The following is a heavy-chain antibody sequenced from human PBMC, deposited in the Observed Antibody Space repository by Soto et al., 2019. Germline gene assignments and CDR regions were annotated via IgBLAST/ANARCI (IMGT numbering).Heavy chain of an antibody. Sequence: GGSLRLSCLASGFTFSDYAMTWVRHVPGRGLEWVASLDGAGGSTYYADSVRGRFTISRDNSQNTLFLQMKRLTVDDTAIYYCTAPRDEYGSGVSWFTYGMDIWRQGTTVTVSS. J-gene: IGHJ6*02. V-gene: IGHV3-23*01. CDR1: GFTFSDYA. CDR3: TAPRDEYGSGVSWFTYGMDI. D-gene: IGHD3-10*01. CDR2: LDGAGGST.